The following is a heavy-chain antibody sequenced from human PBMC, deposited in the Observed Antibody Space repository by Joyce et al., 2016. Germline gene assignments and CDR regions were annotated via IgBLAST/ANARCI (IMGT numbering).Heavy chain of an antibody. CDR3: ATVFEY. V-gene: IGHV3-74*01. CDR1: GFTLSSNW. Sequence: VQLVESGGGVVQPVGSLRLSCAGSGFTLSSNWIHWVRQAPGKELVWVSRINNDGTGTSNADSVKGRFTISRDDAKGTLYLQMNSLRAEYTSVYYCATVFEYWGQGTLVTVAS. CDR2: INNDGTGT. J-gene: IGHJ4*02.